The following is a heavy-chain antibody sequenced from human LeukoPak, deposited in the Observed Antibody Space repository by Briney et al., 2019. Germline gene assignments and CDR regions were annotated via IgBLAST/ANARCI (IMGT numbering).Heavy chain of an antibody. CDR3: ARDQYSSGWFDPVDY. J-gene: IGHJ4*02. Sequence: GGSLRLSCAASGFTFSSYSMNWVRQAPGKGLEWVSSISSSSSYIYYAESVKGRFTISRDNAKNSLYLQMNSLRAEDTAVYYCARDQYSSGWFDPVDYWGQGTLVTVSS. CDR2: ISSSSSYI. D-gene: IGHD6-19*01. V-gene: IGHV3-21*01. CDR1: GFTFSSYS.